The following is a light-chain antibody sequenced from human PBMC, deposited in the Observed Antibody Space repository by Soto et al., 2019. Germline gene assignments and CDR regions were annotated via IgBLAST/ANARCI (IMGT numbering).Light chain of an antibody. CDR3: MQALQTPYT. CDR2: LGF. J-gene: IGKJ2*01. V-gene: IGKV2-28*01. CDR1: QRLLHSNGNIF. Sequence: EIVMTQSPPSLTVTPGEPASISCSSSQRLLHSNGNIFLDWYLQKPGQSPQLLIYLGFNRASGVPDRVSGSAAGTDFTLKISRVEAEDAGLYCCMQALQTPYTFGQGTKLEI.